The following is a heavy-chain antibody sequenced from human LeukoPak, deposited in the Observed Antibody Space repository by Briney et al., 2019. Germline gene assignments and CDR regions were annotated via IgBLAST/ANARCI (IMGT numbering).Heavy chain of an antibody. CDR3: AKDLGRYRNNFFDY. D-gene: IGHD1-26*01. CDR1: GFTFSSIA. CDR2: ISGSGGGT. Sequence: GGSLRLSCAASGFTFSSIAMSWVRQAPDKGLEWVSTISGSGGGTYYADSAKGRFTISRDDSKNTLYLQMNSLRADDTAVYYCAKDLGRYRNNFFDYWGQGNLVTVSS. V-gene: IGHV3-23*01. J-gene: IGHJ4*02.